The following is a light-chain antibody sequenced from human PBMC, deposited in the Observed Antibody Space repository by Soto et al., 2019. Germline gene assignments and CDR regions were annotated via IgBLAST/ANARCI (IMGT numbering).Light chain of an antibody. CDR1: NIGSTT. V-gene: IGLV3-21*02. CDR3: QVWDTSTDHNYV. Sequence: SSQLTQPPSVSVAPGQTARITWGGNNIGSTTVRWYQQKPGQAPVLVVYDDSDRPSGIPERFSGSNSGDTATLTISRVEDGDEADYYCQVWDTSTDHNYVFGTGTQVT. J-gene: IGLJ1*01. CDR2: DDS.